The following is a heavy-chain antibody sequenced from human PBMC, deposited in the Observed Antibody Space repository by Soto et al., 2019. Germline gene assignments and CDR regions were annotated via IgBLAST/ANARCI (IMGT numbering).Heavy chain of an antibody. Sequence: AGSLRLSCAASGFTFSRYDMSWVRQAPGKGLKWVSDISSSGGSTYYADSVKGRFTSSRDNAKNTLYLQMNSLRAEDTAVYYCAKVQYDSSGYYSCFDYWGQGTLVTVSS. V-gene: IGHV3-23*01. D-gene: IGHD3-22*01. CDR2: ISSSGGST. J-gene: IGHJ4*02. CDR3: AKVQYDSSGYYSCFDY. CDR1: GFTFSRYD.